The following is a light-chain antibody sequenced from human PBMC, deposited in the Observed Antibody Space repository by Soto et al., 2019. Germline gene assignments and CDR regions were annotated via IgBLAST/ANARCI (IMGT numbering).Light chain of an antibody. J-gene: IGLJ2*01. CDR2: EVR. V-gene: IGLV2-14*01. CDR3: AAWDDSLNGHVV. CDR1: MRDVGAYNL. Sequence: QSALTQPASVSGSAGQSITISCSGTMRDVGAYNLVSWYQQHPGTAPKLIIYEVRNRPSGISSRFSGSRSGNTASLTISGLQSEDEGDYYCAAWDDSLNGHVVFGGGTKVTVL.